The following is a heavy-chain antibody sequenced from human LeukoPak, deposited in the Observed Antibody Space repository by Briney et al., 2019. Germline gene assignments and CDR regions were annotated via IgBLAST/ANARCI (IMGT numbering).Heavy chain of an antibody. CDR3: ARDMGHGTWHGADYFQH. V-gene: IGHV3-66*01. Sequence: GGSLRLSCAASGFTVSSNYMSWVRQAPGKGLEWVSVIYGGVNTVYADSVQGRFTISRDNAKNSLYLQMNSLRAEDTAVYYCARDMGHGTWHGADYFQHWGQGTLVTVSS. CDR1: GFTVSSNY. CDR2: IYGGVNT. D-gene: IGHD3-10*01. J-gene: IGHJ1*01.